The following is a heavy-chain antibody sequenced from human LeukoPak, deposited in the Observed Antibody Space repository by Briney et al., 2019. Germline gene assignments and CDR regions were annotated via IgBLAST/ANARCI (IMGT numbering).Heavy chain of an antibody. Sequence: SETLSHTCTVSGGSISSSSYYWGWIRQPPGKGLEWIGSIYYSGSTYYNPSLKSRVTISVDTSKNQFSLKLSSVTAADTAVYYCASPQTLGANDAFDIWGQGTMVTVSS. J-gene: IGHJ3*02. V-gene: IGHV4-39*07. CDR2: IYYSGST. CDR1: GGSISSSSYY. CDR3: ASPQTLGANDAFDI. D-gene: IGHD1-26*01.